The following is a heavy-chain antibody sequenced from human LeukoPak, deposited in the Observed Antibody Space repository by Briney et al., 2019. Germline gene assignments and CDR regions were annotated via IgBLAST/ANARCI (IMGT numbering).Heavy chain of an antibody. J-gene: IGHJ4*02. CDR3: ARDIGVTNFDY. D-gene: IGHD4-17*01. Sequence: ASVKVSCKASGYTFTSYYMYWVRRAPGQGLEWMGWISANNGDTDYAQSLQGRITLTTDTSTNTAYMELRSLRSDDTAVYYCARDIGVTNFDYWGQGTLVTVSS. CDR2: ISANNGDT. V-gene: IGHV1-18*04. CDR1: GYTFTSYY.